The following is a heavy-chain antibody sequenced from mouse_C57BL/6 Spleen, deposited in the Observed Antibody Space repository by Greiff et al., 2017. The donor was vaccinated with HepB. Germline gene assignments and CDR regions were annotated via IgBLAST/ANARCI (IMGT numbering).Heavy chain of an antibody. Sequence: VQLKESGGDLVKPGGSLKLSCAASGFTFSSYGMSWVRQTPDKRLEWVATISSGGSYTYYPDSVKGRFTISRDNAKNTLYLQMSSLKSEDTAMYYCARNGGYAMDYWGQGTSVTVSS. CDR2: ISSGGSYT. CDR3: ARNGGYAMDY. J-gene: IGHJ4*01. V-gene: IGHV5-6*01. CDR1: GFTFSSYG.